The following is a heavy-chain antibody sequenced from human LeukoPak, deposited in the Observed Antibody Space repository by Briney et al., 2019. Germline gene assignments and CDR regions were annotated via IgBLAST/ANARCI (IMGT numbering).Heavy chain of an antibody. CDR1: GGSISSSNW. Sequence: PSETLSLTCAVSGGSISSSNWWSWVRQPPGKGLEWIGEIYHSGSTNYNPSLKSRVTISVDKSKNQFSLKLSSVTAADTAVYYCARAVYVWGSYRYTASGAFDIWGQGTMVTVSS. J-gene: IGHJ3*02. D-gene: IGHD3-16*02. CDR2: IYHSGST. CDR3: ARAVYVWGSYRYTASGAFDI. V-gene: IGHV4-4*02.